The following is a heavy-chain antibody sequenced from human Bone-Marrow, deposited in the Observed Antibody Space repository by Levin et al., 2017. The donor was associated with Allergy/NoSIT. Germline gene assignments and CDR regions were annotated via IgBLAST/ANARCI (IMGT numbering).Heavy chain of an antibody. D-gene: IGHD2-2*01. J-gene: IGHJ4*02. CDR2: IGTAADS. V-gene: IGHV3-13*04. Sequence: GGSLRLSCAASGFTFSSYDMHWVRQATGRGLEWVSAIGTAADSYYSGSVKGRFTVSRDNDKNSFYLQMNSLRAGDTAVYYCARVALPRYCTSTSCSDSGYYFDYWGQGTLVTVSS. CDR3: ARVALPRYCTSTSCSDSGYYFDY. CDR1: GFTFSSYD.